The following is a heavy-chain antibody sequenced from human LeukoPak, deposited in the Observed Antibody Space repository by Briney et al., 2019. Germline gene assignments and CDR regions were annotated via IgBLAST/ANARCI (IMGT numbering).Heavy chain of an antibody. CDR3: AELGITMIGGV. V-gene: IGHV3-11*04. Sequence: GGSLRLSCAASGFTFSDYYLGWIRQAPGKGLDWVSYITSSCSTVYYADSVKGRFTLSRDNAKNSLYLQMNSLRAEDTAVYYCAELGITMIGGVWGKGTTVTISS. CDR1: GFTFSDYY. D-gene: IGHD3-10*02. J-gene: IGHJ6*04. CDR2: ITSSCSTV.